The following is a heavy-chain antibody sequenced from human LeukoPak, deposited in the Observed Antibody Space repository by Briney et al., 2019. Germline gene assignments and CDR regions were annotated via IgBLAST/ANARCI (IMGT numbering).Heavy chain of an antibody. D-gene: IGHD7-27*01. Sequence: SETLSLTCAVYGGSFSGYYWSWIRQPPGKGLEWIGEINHSGSTNYNPSLKSRVNISVDTSKKQFSLKLSYMNAADPAVVYFARIVKKTGDRPFDYWGQGTLVTVSS. CDR1: GGSFSGYY. J-gene: IGHJ4*02. CDR2: INHSGST. CDR3: ARIVKKTGDRPFDY. V-gene: IGHV4-34*01.